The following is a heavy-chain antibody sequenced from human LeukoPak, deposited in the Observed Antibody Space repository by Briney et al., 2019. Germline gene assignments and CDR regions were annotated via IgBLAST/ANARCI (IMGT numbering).Heavy chain of an antibody. J-gene: IGHJ3*02. D-gene: IGHD3-3*01. CDR3: TTYTDFWSGYQDAFDI. CDR2: IKSKTDDGTT. V-gene: IGHV3-15*07. CDR1: GFTFSNAW. Sequence: GGSLRLSCAASGFTFSNAWMNWVRQAPGKGLEWVGRIKSKTDDGTTGYAAPVKGRFTISRDGSKNTLYLQMNSLKTEDTAVYYCTTYTDFWSGYQDAFDIWGQGTMVTVSS.